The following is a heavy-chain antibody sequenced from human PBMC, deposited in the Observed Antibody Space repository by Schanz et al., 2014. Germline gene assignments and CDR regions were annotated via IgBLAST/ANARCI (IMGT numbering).Heavy chain of an antibody. D-gene: IGHD1-1*01. CDR3: VRELSGGTFDY. CDR2: INPNSGTT. Sequence: QGQLVQSGAEVKKPGASVKVSCKASGYTFTGYYMHWVRQAPGQGLEWMGWINPNSGTTNYAQKFQGRVTMTRDTSSTTAYMELNSLRSDDTAVYYCVRELSGGTFDYWGQGALVTVSS. V-gene: IGHV1-2*02. J-gene: IGHJ4*02. CDR1: GYTFTGYY.